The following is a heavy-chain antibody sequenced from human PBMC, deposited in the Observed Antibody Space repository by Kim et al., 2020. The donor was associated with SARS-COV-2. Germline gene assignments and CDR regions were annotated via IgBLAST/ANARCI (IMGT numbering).Heavy chain of an antibody. V-gene: IGHV3-7*01. CDR1: GFSFSSYW. Sequence: GGSLRLSCAASGFSFSSYWMAWVRQAPGKGLQWVGNTDPNGSERNYVDSVKGRFTISRDNAKKSLYLEMTSLRVEDAAVYYCATKEGPGRGMDVWGQGTT. J-gene: IGHJ6*02. CDR2: TDPNGSER. D-gene: IGHD3-10*01. CDR3: ATKEGPGRGMDV.